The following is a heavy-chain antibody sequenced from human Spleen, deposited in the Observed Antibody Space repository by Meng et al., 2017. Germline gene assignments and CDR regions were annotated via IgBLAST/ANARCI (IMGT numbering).Heavy chain of an antibody. CDR3: TTDCRGVVVVVATVY. Sequence: GESLKISCVASGFTFSNDWMSWVRQAPGKGLEWVGRIKSIPGGRTTDYAVPVKGSFTISRDNSKNTLYMQMNSLRAEDTAVYYCTTDCRGVVVVVATVYWGQGTLVTVSS. V-gene: IGHV3-15*01. J-gene: IGHJ4*02. CDR2: IKSIPGGRTT. D-gene: IGHD2-15*01. CDR1: GFTFSNDW.